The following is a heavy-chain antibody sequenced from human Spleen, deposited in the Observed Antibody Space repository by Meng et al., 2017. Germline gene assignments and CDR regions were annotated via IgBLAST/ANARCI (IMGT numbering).Heavy chain of an antibody. CDR3: VRGGGGGYTYGLAY. CDR1: GASVSSGSNY. Sequence: QVQLQESGPGLVRPSETLSLTCSVSGASVSSGSNYWTWIRQPPGKGLEWIGYVYYNGHTSYKPSLKSRVTISMDTSKRQFSLKLTSVTAADAAVYYCVRGGGGGYTYGLAYWGQGILVTVSS. D-gene: IGHD5-18*01. V-gene: IGHV4-61*01. J-gene: IGHJ4*02. CDR2: VYYNGHT.